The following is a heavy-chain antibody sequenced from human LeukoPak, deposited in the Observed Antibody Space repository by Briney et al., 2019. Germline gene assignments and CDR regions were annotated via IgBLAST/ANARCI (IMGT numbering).Heavy chain of an antibody. J-gene: IGHJ4*02. CDR1: GFPFSSYA. Sequence: GGSLRLSCAASGFPFSSYAMSWVRQAPGKGLEWVSSIGGGGGTTYYADSVKGRFTISRDNSMNTLYLQMNSLRAEDTAVYYCARSCSSTNCRDYWGQGTLVTVSS. V-gene: IGHV3-23*01. CDR3: ARSCSSTNCRDY. D-gene: IGHD2-2*01. CDR2: IGGGGGTT.